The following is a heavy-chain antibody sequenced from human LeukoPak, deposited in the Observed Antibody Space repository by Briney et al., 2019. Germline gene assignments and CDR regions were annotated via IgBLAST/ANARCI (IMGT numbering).Heavy chain of an antibody. Sequence: PGGSPRLSCSASGLHLSSYALGWVRPAPGEGVEWVSAISGSGGSTYYAGSVKGRFTISRDNSKNTLCLQMTSVRAEDTAVYCGAKADWGGSSGYFDYWGQGTLVTVSS. J-gene: IGHJ4*02. D-gene: IGHD3-16*01. CDR3: AKADWGGSSGYFDY. CDR2: ISGSGGST. V-gene: IGHV3-23*01. CDR1: GLHLSSYA.